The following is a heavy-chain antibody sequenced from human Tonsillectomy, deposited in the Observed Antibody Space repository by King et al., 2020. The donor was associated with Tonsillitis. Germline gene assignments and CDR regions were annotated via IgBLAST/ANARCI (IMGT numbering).Heavy chain of an antibody. CDR3: AKDWGYRIEDAFDI. CDR2: ISWNSGSI. J-gene: IGHJ3*02. Sequence: EVQLVESGGGLVQPGRSLRLSSAASGFTFDDYAMHWVRPAPGKGLEWVSGISWNSGSIGYADSVKGRFTLSRDNAKNSLYLQMNSLRAEDTALYYCAKDWGYRIEDAFDIWGQGTMVTVSS. D-gene: IGHD5-18*01. V-gene: IGHV3-9*01. CDR1: GFTFDDYA.